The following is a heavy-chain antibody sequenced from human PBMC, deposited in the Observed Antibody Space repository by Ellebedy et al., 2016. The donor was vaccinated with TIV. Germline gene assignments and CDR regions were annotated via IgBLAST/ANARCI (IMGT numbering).Heavy chain of an antibody. D-gene: IGHD2-2*01. J-gene: IGHJ3*02. CDR2: IKEDGSDK. V-gene: IGHV3-7*01. Sequence: GESLKISXAASGFTFTNHWMTWVRQAPGKGLEWVANIKEDGSDKYYVDSVKGRFTISRDNAKKSLYLQLNSLRAEDTAVYYCARDSSYCRSSDCRVDAFDIWGQGTVVTVSS. CDR3: ARDSSYCRSSDCRVDAFDI. CDR1: GFTFTNHW.